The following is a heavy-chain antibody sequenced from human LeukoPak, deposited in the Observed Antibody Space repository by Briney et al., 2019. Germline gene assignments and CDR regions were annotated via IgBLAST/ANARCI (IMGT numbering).Heavy chain of an antibody. CDR1: GGSFSGYY. CDR2: INHSGST. D-gene: IGHD3-22*01. CDR3: ARGRWNYDSSGYYTPRSNYFDY. J-gene: IGHJ4*02. V-gene: IGHV4-34*01. Sequence: SETLSLTCAVYGGSFSGYYRSWIRQPPGKGLEWIGEINHSGSTNYNPSLKSRVTISVDTSKNQFSLKLSSVTAADTAVYYCARGRWNYDSSGYYTPRSNYFDYWGQGTLVTVSS.